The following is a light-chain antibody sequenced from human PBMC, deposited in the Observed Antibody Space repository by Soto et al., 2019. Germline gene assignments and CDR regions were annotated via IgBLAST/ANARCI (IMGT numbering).Light chain of an antibody. J-gene: IGKJ2*01. Sequence: EILLTQSPGALAVSPGEVATLSCRASQSVRDNLAWYQQKPGQAPRLLIYRASIRATGVPARFSGSGSGTEFTLTISSLQSEDVSIYFCQHYNFWPHSFGQGTKVEIK. CDR1: QSVRDN. CDR2: RAS. V-gene: IGKV3-15*01. CDR3: QHYNFWPHS.